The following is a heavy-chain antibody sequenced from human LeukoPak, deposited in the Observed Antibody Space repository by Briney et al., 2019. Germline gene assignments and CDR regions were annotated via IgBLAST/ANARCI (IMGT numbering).Heavy chain of an antibody. D-gene: IGHD6-6*01. V-gene: IGHV1-69*13. CDR2: IIPIFGTA. Sequence: ASVKVSCKVSGYTFTDYNMHWVRQAPGQGLEWMGGIIPIFGTANYAQKFQGRVTITADESTSTAYMELSSLRSEDTAVYYCARDADIAAARPGDYFDYWGQGTLVTVSS. CDR3: ARDADIAAARPGDYFDY. J-gene: IGHJ4*02. CDR1: GYTFTDYN.